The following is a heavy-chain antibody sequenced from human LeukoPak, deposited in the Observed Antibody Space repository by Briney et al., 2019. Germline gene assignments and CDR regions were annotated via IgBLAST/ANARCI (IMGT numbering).Heavy chain of an antibody. Sequence: ASVKVSCKASGYTFASFGISWVRQAPGQGLEWMGWVSAYKGNTHYAQNFQDRVIMTTDTSTNTAFMELRSLRSDDTAVYFCARDAGSSSGDSSDIWGQGTMVTVSS. CDR3: ARDAGSSSGDSSDI. CDR1: GYTFASFG. V-gene: IGHV1-18*01. J-gene: IGHJ3*02. CDR2: VSAYKGNT. D-gene: IGHD6-6*01.